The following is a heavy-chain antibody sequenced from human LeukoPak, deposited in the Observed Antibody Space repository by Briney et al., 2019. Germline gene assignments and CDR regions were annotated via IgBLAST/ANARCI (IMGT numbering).Heavy chain of an antibody. CDR2: TQYRSNWNS. V-gene: IGHV6-1*01. J-gene: IGHJ4*02. Sequence: SQTLSLSCAMSGDSVSSNSVSWNWVRQSPSRGLEWLGRTQYRSNWNSDYAVSVKGRITINADTSKNQFSLQLDSVTPEDTAVYYCARDGNWRLRLWGQGTLVTVSS. CDR1: GDSVSSNSVS. D-gene: IGHD1-1*01. CDR3: ARDGNWRLRL.